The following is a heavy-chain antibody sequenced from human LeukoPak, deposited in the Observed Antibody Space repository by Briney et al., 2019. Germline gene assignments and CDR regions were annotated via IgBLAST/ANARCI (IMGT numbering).Heavy chain of an antibody. D-gene: IGHD3-16*02. CDR3: AKDRSWHGLEY. J-gene: IGHJ4*02. Sequence: GGSLRLSCAASGFTFAGYTMHWVRQAPGKGLEWATLITYDGSTKYYADSVKGRFTISRDNSRNRLYLQMDSLRGEDAAVYYCAKDRSWHGLEYWGQGALVTVSS. V-gene: IGHV3-30*04. CDR1: GFTFAGYT. CDR2: ITYDGSTK.